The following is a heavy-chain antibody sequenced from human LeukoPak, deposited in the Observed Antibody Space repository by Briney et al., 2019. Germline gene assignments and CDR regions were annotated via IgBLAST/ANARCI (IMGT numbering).Heavy chain of an antibody. V-gene: IGHV4-59*08. J-gene: IGHJ4*02. Sequence: SETLSLTCTVSGSSISSYYWSWIRQPPGKGLEWIGYIYYSGSTNYNPSLKSRVTISVDTSKNQFSLKLSSVTAADTAVYYCARLSPHNYFDYWGQGTLVTVSS. CDR3: ARLSPHNYFDY. CDR2: IYYSGST. CDR1: GSSISSYY.